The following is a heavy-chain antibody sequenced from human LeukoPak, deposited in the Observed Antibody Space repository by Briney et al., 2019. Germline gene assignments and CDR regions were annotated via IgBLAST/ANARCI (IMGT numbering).Heavy chain of an antibody. J-gene: IGHJ6*03. CDR2: IYTSGST. V-gene: IGHV4-4*07. D-gene: IGHD3-22*01. Sequence: SETLSLTCTVSGGSISSYYWSWIRQPAGKGLEWIGRIYTSGSTNYNPSLKSRVTMSVDTSKNQFSLKLSSVTAADTAVYYCARDRAYYDNHGPANYYYYYMDVWGKGTTVTVSS. CDR3: ARDRAYYDNHGPANYYYYYMDV. CDR1: GGSISSYY.